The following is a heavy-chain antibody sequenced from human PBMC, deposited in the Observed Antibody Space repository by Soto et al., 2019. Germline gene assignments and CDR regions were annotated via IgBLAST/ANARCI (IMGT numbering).Heavy chain of an antibody. V-gene: IGHV3-30*18. CDR3: AKDGVGVGATGYNYYYGMDV. J-gene: IGHJ6*02. CDR2: ISYDGSNK. D-gene: IGHD1-26*01. Sequence: GGSLRLSCAASGFTFSSYGMHWVRQAPGKGLEWVAVISYDGSNKYYADSVKGRFTISRDNSKNTLYLQMNSLRAEDTAVYYCAKDGVGVGATGYNYYYGMDVWGQGTTVTVSS. CDR1: GFTFSSYG.